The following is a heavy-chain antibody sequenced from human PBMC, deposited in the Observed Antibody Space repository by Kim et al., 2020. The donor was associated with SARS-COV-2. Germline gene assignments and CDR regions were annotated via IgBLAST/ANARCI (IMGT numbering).Heavy chain of an antibody. CDR3: ARLQDGGFGPDY. D-gene: IGHD3-10*01. CDR1: GYSFTNYW. CDR2: IYPGDSDT. Sequence: GESLKISCKGSGYSFTNYWIAWVRQMSGEGLEWMGIIYPGDSDTRYSPSFQGQVTISAYNSISTAYLQWCSLRTSDTAMYYCARLQDGGFGPDYWGQGTLVTVSS. V-gene: IGHV5-51*01. J-gene: IGHJ4*02.